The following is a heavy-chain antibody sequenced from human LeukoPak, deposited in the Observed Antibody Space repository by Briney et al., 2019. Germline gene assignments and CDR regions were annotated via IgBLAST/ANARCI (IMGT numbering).Heavy chain of an antibody. V-gene: IGHV3-66*01. CDR1: GFTVSTNY. J-gene: IGHJ4*02. CDR3: ARDRYGDYFDY. D-gene: IGHD4-17*01. Sequence: GGSLRLSCAASGFTVSTNYMSWVRQAPGKGLEWVSVIYSGGSTDYADSVKGRFTISRDNSKNTLYLQMNSLRAEDTAVYYCARDRYGDYFDYWGQGTRVTVSS. CDR2: IYSGGST.